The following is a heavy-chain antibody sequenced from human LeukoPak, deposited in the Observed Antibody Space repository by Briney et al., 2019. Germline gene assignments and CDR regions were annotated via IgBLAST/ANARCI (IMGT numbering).Heavy chain of an antibody. J-gene: IGHJ4*02. V-gene: IGHV1-2*02. CDR1: GYTFTGYY. CDR2: INPNSGGT. Sequence: ASVKVSCKASGYTFTGYYMHWVRQAPGQGPEWMGWINPNSGGTNYAQKFQGRVTMTRDTSISTAYMELSRLRSDDTAVYYCARDGLYCSSTSCYLNYFDYWGQGTLVTVSS. CDR3: ARDGLYCSSTSCYLNYFDY. D-gene: IGHD2-2*01.